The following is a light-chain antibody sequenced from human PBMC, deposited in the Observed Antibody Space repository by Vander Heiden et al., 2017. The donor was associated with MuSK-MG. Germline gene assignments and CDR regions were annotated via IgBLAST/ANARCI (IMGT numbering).Light chain of an antibody. CDR2: GAY. J-gene: IGKJ1*01. Sequence: QQKPGDAPKSLIFGAYRSHTGVSSKFSGSGSGTDYILTINNLQPEDSATYFCQQYHSGPWTFGQGTRLEIK. CDR3: QQYHSGPWT. V-gene: IGKV1-16*02.